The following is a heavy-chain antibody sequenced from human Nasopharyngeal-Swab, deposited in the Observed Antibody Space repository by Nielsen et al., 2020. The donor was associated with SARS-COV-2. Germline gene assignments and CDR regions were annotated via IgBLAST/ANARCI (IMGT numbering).Heavy chain of an antibody. CDR2: ISYDGSNK. D-gene: IGHD3-22*01. Sequence: VRQAPGKGLEWVAVISYDGSNKYYADSVKGRFTISRDNSKNTLYLQMNSLRAEDTAVYYCARVYDSSGYYPGGGYYYGMDVWGQGTTVTVSS. CDR3: ARVYDSSGYYPGGGYYYGMDV. J-gene: IGHJ6*02. V-gene: IGHV3-30-3*01.